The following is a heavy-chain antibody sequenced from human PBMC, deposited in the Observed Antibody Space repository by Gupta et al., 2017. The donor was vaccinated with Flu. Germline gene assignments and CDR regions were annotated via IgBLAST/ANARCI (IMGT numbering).Heavy chain of an antibody. D-gene: IGHD2-2*01. CDR3: AREGGGYCSSTSCFFY. J-gene: IGHJ4*02. V-gene: IGHV3-7*01. Sequence: VRQAPGKGLEWVANIKQDGSAKYYVDSVKGRFTISRDNAKNSLYLQMNSLRVEDTAVYYCAREGGGYCSSTSCFFYWGQGTLVTVSS. CDR2: IKQDGSAK.